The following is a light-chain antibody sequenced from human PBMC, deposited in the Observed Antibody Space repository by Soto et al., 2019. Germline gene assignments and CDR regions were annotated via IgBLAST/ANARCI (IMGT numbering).Light chain of an antibody. CDR3: QQSYSTLVT. CDR2: GAS. CDR1: QSVGSD. V-gene: IGKV3-15*01. Sequence: EIVMTQSPTTLSVSPGESVTLSCRASQSVGSDLAWYQQIPGQAPRLLIYGASTRATGIPARFSGSGSATEFTLTISSLQPEDFATYYCQQSYSTLVTFGQGTKVEIK. J-gene: IGKJ1*01.